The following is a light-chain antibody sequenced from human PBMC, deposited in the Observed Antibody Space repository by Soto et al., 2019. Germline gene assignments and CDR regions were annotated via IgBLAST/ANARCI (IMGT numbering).Light chain of an antibody. CDR3: QQYNTDPFT. CDR1: QSVRSN. Sequence: EIVMTQSPVTLSVSPGERATLSCRASQSVRSNLAWYQQKPGQAPSLLIYGAFTRATGIPTRFSGTGSGTEFTLTISSLQPDDFGTFYCQQYNTDPFTFGPGTKVDIK. J-gene: IGKJ3*01. V-gene: IGKV3-15*01. CDR2: GAF.